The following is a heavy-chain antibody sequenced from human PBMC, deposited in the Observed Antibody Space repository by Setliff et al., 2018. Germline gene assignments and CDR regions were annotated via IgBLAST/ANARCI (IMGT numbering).Heavy chain of an antibody. Sequence: SETLSLTCNVSGASISSGFYYWSWIRQPAGKGLEWIGRVHSSGDTKYNPSVKTRVTMSVDTSKIQFSLKLSSATAADTAVYYCARATVGLATIIYFDSWGQGTLVTVSS. CDR2: VHSSGDT. CDR1: GASISSGFYY. J-gene: IGHJ4*02. CDR3: ARATVGLATIIYFDS. D-gene: IGHD4-4*01. V-gene: IGHV4-61*02.